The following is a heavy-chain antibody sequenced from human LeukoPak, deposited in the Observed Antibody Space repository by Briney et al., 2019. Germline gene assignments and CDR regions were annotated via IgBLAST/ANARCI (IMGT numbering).Heavy chain of an antibody. Sequence: PSETLSLTCTVSGDSISSRSYYWDWIRQPPGGGLEWMGSIFYRGSTYYNPSLKSRVTISIDTSKNQFSLKLSSVTAADTAVYYCARGRWWFAGRPPHYMDVWGKGTTVTVSS. CDR3: ARGRWWFAGRPPHYMDV. V-gene: IGHV4-39*07. J-gene: IGHJ6*03. D-gene: IGHD6-6*01. CDR2: IFYRGST. CDR1: GDSISSRSYY.